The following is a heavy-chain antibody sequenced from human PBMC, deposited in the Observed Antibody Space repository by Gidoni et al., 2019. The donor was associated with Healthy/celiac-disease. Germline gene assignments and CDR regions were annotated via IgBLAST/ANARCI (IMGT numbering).Heavy chain of an antibody. CDR1: GFTFSSYG. D-gene: IGHD6-19*01. CDR3: AKGVGLVVGVAFDI. V-gene: IGHV3-30*18. J-gene: IGHJ3*02. CDR2: ISYDGSNK. Sequence: QVQLVESGGGVVQPGRSLRLSCAASGFTFSSYGMHWVRQAPGKGLEWVAVISYDGSNKYYADSVKGRFTISRDNSKNTLYLQMNSLRAEDTAVYYCAKGVGLVVGVAFDIWGQGTMVTVSS.